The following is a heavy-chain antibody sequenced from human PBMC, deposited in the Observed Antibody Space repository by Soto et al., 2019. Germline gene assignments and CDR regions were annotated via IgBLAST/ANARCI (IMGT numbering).Heavy chain of an antibody. D-gene: IGHD4-17*01. CDR3: AKGPLFYDDYDVGFDH. V-gene: IGHV3-23*01. J-gene: IGHJ4*02. CDR2: ISGSGGST. Sequence: VGSLRLSCAASGFTFNSYAMSWVRQAPGKGLEWVSSISGSGGSTYYADSVKGRFTISRDNSKNTVYLQMNSLRAEDTAVYYCAKGPLFYDDYDVGFDHWGQGTLVTVSS. CDR1: GFTFNSYA.